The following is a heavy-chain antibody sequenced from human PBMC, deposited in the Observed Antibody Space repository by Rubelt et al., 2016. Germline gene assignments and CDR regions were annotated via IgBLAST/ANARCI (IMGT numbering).Heavy chain of an antibody. CDR1: GGSISSYY. Sequence: QVQLQESGPGLVKPWETLSLTCTVSGGSISSYYWSWIRQPPGKGLEWIGYIYSSGSASYNPSLKSRVSLSVDTAKNQVSLKLNSVTAADTAVYYCARHSNEYRFGKDVWGQGTTVTFSS. J-gene: IGHJ6*02. CDR2: IYSSGSA. V-gene: IGHV4-59*08. CDR3: ARHSNEYRFGKDV. D-gene: IGHD2-2*02.